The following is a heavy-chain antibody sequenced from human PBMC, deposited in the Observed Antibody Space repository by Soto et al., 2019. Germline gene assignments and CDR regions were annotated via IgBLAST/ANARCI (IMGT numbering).Heavy chain of an antibody. V-gene: IGHV3-23*01. J-gene: IGHJ4*02. D-gene: IGHD6-6*01. CDR3: AKVIVLGASTIEF. CDR1: GFTFNHYG. Sequence: EQLLESGGGLVQPGGSLTLSCAASGFTFNHYGMAWVRQAPGKGLEWVSVISGSGGTTYYADSVKGRFTISRDNSTSTVYLQMSSLRVEDTALYSCAKVIVLGASTIEFWGPGTLVTVSS. CDR2: ISGSGGTT.